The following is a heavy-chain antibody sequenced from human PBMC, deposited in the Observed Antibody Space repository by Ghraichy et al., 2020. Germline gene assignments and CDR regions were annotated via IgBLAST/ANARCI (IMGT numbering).Heavy chain of an antibody. Sequence: SETLSLTCTVSDHSISSGYYWGWIRQPPGKGLEWIGSIYHSGSTYYNPSLKSRVTILVDTSKNQFSLNLTSVSAADTAVYYCARETHYYGSGSYPDNWFDPWGQGTPVTVSS. CDR1: DHSISSGYY. J-gene: IGHJ5*02. CDR3: ARETHYYGSGSYPDNWFDP. CDR2: IYHSGST. V-gene: IGHV4-38-2*02. D-gene: IGHD3-10*01.